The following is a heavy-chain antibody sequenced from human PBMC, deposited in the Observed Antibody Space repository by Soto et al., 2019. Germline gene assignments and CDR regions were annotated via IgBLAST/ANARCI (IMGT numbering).Heavy chain of an antibody. Sequence: QVQLQESGPGLVKPSQTLSLTCTVSGVSISSGDYYWSWIRQPPGKGLEWIGYIYYSGNTYYNPSLRSRLTISLDPSSNQFSLRLNSVTAADTAVYYCARAVNKRRYSYGRPFDYWGQGTLVTVSS. CDR3: ARAVNKRRYSYGRPFDY. CDR1: GVSISSGDYY. D-gene: IGHD5-18*01. CDR2: IYYSGNT. V-gene: IGHV4-30-4*01. J-gene: IGHJ4*02.